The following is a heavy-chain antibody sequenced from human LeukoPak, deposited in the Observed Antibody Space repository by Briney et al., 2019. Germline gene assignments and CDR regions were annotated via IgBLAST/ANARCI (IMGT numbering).Heavy chain of an antibody. J-gene: IGHJ4*02. D-gene: IGHD6-13*01. V-gene: IGHV1-69*06. CDR3: ARHGDSSSWSLFDY. CDR1: GGTFSSYA. CDR2: IIPIFGTA. Sequence: GASVKVSCKASGGTFSSYAISWVRQAPGQGLEWMGGIIPIFGTANYAQKFQGRVTITADKSTSTAYMELSSLRSEDTAVYYCARHGDSSSWSLFDYWGQETLVTVSS.